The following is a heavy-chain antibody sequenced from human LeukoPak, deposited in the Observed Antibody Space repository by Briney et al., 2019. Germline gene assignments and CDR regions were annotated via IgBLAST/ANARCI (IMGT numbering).Heavy chain of an antibody. CDR2: ISYDGSNK. CDR1: GFTFSGYA. V-gene: IGHV3-30-3*01. D-gene: IGHD5-24*01. CDR3: ARAWMATIIDY. Sequence: GRSLRLSCAASGFTFSGYAMHWVRQAPGKGLEWVSVISYDGSNKYCADSVKGRFTISRDNSKNTLYLQMSSLRAEDTAAYYCARAWMATIIDYWGQGTLVTVSS. J-gene: IGHJ4*02.